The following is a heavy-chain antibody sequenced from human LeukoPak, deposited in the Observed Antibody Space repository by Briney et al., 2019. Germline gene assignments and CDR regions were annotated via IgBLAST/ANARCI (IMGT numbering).Heavy chain of an antibody. CDR2: ISYSGST. CDR1: GSSITTSNYY. J-gene: IGHJ4*01. D-gene: IGHD5-12*01. CDR3: ARHSVVDMTYFHGYPRYFDD. V-gene: IGHV4-39*01. Sequence: SETLSLSCTVSGSSITTSNYYWAWIRPPPGEGIEWIGTISYSGSTYYNPSLKSRVTISVDTSKSQLSLNLKSVAAADMAVYYCARHSVVDMTYFHGYPRYFDDWGHGTLVTVSS.